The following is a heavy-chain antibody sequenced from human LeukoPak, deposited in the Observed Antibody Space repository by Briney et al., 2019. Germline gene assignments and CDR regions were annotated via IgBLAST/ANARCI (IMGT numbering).Heavy chain of an antibody. V-gene: IGHV1-8*01. CDR2: MNPNSGNK. CDR3: ARGAGYCSSTSCYTWFDP. CDR1: GYTFTSYD. Sequence: ASVKVSCKASGYTFTSYDINWVRQATGQGLEWMGWMNPNSGNKGYAQKFQGRVTMTRNTSISTAYMELSSLRSEDTAVYYCARGAGYCSSTSCYTWFDPWGQGTLVTVSS. J-gene: IGHJ5*02. D-gene: IGHD2-2*02.